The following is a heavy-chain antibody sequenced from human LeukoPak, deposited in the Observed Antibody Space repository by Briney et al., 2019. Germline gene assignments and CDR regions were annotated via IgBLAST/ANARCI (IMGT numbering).Heavy chain of an antibody. Sequence: PGGSLRLSCAASGFTFSSYSMNWDRQAPGKGLEWVSSISSSSSYIYYADSVKGRFTISRDNAKNSLYLQMNSLRAEDTAVYYCARRRGLPFGMDVWGQGTTVTVSS. CDR2: ISSSSSYI. D-gene: IGHD3-10*01. J-gene: IGHJ6*02. V-gene: IGHV3-21*01. CDR1: GFTFSSYS. CDR3: ARRRGLPFGMDV.